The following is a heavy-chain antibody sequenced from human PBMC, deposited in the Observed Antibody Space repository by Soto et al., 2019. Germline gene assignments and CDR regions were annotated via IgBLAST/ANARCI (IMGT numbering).Heavy chain of an antibody. D-gene: IGHD4-17*01. CDR2: IYYSGST. Sequence: PSETLSLTCTVSGGSVSSSSYYWGWIRQPPGKGLEWIGSIYYSGSTYYNPSLKSRVTISVDTSKNQFSLKLSSVTAADTAVYYCARLSPLIDDYGDYFYYWGQGTLVTVSS. CDR1: GGSVSSSSYY. CDR3: ARLSPLIDDYGDYFYY. J-gene: IGHJ4*02. V-gene: IGHV4-39*01.